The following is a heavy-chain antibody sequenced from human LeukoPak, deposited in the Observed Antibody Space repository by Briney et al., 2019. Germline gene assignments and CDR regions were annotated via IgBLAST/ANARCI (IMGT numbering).Heavy chain of an antibody. V-gene: IGHV3-74*01. J-gene: IGHJ4*02. CDR3: ARTLNFDY. Sequence: GGSLRLSCAASGFTFSAFWMHWVRQAPGKGLVWVSRINSDDSRTTYADSVKGRFTISRDNSKNTLYLQMNSLRAEDTAVYYCARTLNFDYWGQGTLVTVSS. CDR1: GFTFSAFW. CDR2: INSDDSRT.